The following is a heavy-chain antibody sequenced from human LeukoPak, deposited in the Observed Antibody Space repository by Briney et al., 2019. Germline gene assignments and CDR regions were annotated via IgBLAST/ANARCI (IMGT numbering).Heavy chain of an antibody. D-gene: IGHD3-10*01. CDR2: IRSKAYGGTT. CDR1: GFIFSDYY. Sequence: GGSLRLSCAASGFIFSDYYMSWVRQAPGKGLEWVGFIRSKAYGGTTEYAASVKGRFTISRDDSKSIAYLQMNSLKTEDTAVYYCTRRGSGSYYRPDDNRFDYWGQGTLVTVPS. CDR3: TRRGSGSYYRPDDNRFDY. V-gene: IGHV3-49*04. J-gene: IGHJ4*02.